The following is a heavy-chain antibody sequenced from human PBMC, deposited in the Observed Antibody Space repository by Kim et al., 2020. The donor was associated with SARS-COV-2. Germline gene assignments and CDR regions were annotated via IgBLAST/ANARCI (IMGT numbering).Heavy chain of an antibody. CDR2: GNT. J-gene: IGHJ6*02. Sequence: GNTIYNPSLKTRLTIAVETSEKQFSLKLSSVTAADTAVYYCARAGNKGMDVWGQGTTVTVSS. V-gene: IGHV4-59*01. CDR3: ARAGNKGMDV.